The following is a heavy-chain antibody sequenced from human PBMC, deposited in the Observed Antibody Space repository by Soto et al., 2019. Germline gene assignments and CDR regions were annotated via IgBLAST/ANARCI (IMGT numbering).Heavy chain of an antibody. V-gene: IGHV1-69*01. CDR1: GGTFSSYA. D-gene: IGHD3-22*01. CDR3: ARAYYYDSSGYYSVHYYGMDV. J-gene: IGHJ6*02. CDR2: IIPIFGTA. Sequence: QVQLVQSGAEVKKPGSSVKVSCKASGGTFSSYAISWVRQAPGQGLEWMGGIIPIFGTANYAQKFQGRVTITADESTSTAYLELGSLRSEDTAVYYCARAYYYDSSGYYSVHYYGMDVWGQGTTVTVSS.